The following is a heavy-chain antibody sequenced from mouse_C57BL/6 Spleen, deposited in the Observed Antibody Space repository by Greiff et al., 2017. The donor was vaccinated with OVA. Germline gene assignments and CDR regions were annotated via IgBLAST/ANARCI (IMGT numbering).Heavy chain of an antibody. CDR2: IDPSDSET. V-gene: IGHV1-52*01. CDR3: ARWGDGYSGAY. Sequence: VQLQQPGAELVRPGSSVKLSCKASGYTFTSYWMQWVKQRPIQGLEWIGNIDPSDSETHYNQKFKDKATLTVDKSSSTAYMQLSSLTSEDSAVYYCARWGDGYSGAYWGQGTLVTVSA. D-gene: IGHD2-3*01. J-gene: IGHJ3*01. CDR1: GYTFTSYW.